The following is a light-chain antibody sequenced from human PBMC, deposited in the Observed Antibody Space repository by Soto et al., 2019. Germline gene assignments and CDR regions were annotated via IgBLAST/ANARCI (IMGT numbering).Light chain of an antibody. J-gene: IGKJ1*01. Sequence: DIVMTQSPDSLAVSLGERATINCKSSQSVLYSSNNKNYLAWYQQKPGQPPKLLIYWASTRESGVPDRFSGSGSGTDFTLTISSLQAEDVAVYYCHQYNSAPRTFGQGTNVEIK. V-gene: IGKV4-1*01. CDR3: HQYNSAPRT. CDR2: WAS. CDR1: QSVLYSSNNKNY.